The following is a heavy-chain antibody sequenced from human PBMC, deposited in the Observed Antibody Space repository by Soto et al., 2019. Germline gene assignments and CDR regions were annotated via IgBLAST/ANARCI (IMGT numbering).Heavy chain of an antibody. D-gene: IGHD5-12*01. V-gene: IGHV3-21*01. Sequence: EVQLVESGGGLVKPGGSLRLSCAAFGFTFSTYSMNWVRQAPGKGLEWVSSITSSSSSSYIYYADSVKGRFTISRDNAKNSLYLQMNSLRAEDTAVYYCASDLQMATIRGGDYWGQGTLVTVSS. CDR1: GFTFSTYS. CDR3: ASDLQMATIRGGDY. CDR2: ITSSSSSSYI. J-gene: IGHJ4*02.